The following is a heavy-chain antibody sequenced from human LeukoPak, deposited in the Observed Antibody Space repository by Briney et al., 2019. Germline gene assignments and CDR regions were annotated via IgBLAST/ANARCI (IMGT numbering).Heavy chain of an antibody. Sequence: SVKVSCKASGYTFTSYDINWVRQATGQGLEWMGGIIPIFGTANYAQKFQGRVTITADESTSTAYMELSSLRSEDTAVYYCARGIWDSSGYYYYFDYWGQGTLVTVSS. J-gene: IGHJ4*02. CDR3: ARGIWDSSGYYYYFDY. V-gene: IGHV1-69*13. CDR1: GYTFTSYD. CDR2: IIPIFGTA. D-gene: IGHD3-22*01.